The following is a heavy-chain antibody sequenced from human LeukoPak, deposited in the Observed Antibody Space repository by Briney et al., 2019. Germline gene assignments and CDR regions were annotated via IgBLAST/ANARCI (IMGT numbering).Heavy chain of an antibody. CDR2: ISAYNGNT. Sequence: ASVKVSCKASGYTFTSYGISWVRQAPGQGLEWMGWISAYNGNTNYAQKLQGRVTMTTDTSTSTAYMERRSLRSDDTAVYYCARGTSSSWYPGGEYYYYMDVWGKGTTVTVSS. CDR1: GYTFTSYG. V-gene: IGHV1-18*01. D-gene: IGHD6-13*01. J-gene: IGHJ6*03. CDR3: ARGTSSSWYPGGEYYYYMDV.